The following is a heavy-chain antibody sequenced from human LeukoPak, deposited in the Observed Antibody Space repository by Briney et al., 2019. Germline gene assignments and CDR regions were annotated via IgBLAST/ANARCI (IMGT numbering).Heavy chain of an antibody. CDR3: AGREF. J-gene: IGHJ4*02. CDR2: VYTTGGT. CDR1: GGSISSYY. V-gene: IGHV4-4*07. Sequence: SETLSLTCTVSGGSISSYYWSWIRQPAGKGLEWIGRVYTTGGTNYNPSFRSRATMSVDTSKNQFSLKLTSVTAADTAVYYCAGREFWGRGTLVTVSS. D-gene: IGHD3-10*01.